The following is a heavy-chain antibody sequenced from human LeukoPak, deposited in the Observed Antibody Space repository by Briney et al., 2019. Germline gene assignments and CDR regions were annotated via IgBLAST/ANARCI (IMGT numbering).Heavy chain of an antibody. D-gene: IGHD6-13*01. CDR1: ELTSITFA. V-gene: IGHV3-23*01. CDR3: ASSTPRDKCLDY. CDR2: ISGSGGST. J-gene: IGHJ4*02. Sequence: PGGPLKLSCAASELTSITFAMSWFPQPPAKGREGVSAISGSGGSTYYADSVKGRFTISRDNAKNSLYLRMNSLRAEDTAVYYCASSTPRDKCLDYWGQGALVTVSS.